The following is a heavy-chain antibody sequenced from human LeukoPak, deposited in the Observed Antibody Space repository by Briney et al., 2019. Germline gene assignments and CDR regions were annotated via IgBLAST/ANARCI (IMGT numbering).Heavy chain of an antibody. CDR2: ISGSGGST. CDR1: CFTFSSYA. Sequence: GRSLRLSCAASCFTFSSYAMSWVRQAPGKGVEWVSAISGSGGSTYYADSVKGRFTISRDNSKNTLYLQMNSLRAEDTAVYYCAKDLCGGDCYYFDYWGQGTLVTVSS. D-gene: IGHD2-21*02. J-gene: IGHJ4*02. V-gene: IGHV3-23*01. CDR3: AKDLCGGDCYYFDY.